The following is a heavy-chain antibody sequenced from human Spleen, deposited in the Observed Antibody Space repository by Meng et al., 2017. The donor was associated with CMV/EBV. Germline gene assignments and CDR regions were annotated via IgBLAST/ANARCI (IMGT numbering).Heavy chain of an antibody. D-gene: IGHD2-8*02. Sequence: GGSLRLSCAASGFTVNSNSMSWVRQAPGKGLEWVSGVSGGGGSTYYADSVKGRFTISRDNSKNTLYLQMNSLRAEDTAVYYCAKQGPGGRSGFIDYWGQGTLVTVSS. CDR1: GFTVNSNS. CDR3: AKQGPGGRSGFIDY. V-gene: IGHV3-23*01. J-gene: IGHJ4*02. CDR2: VSGGGGST.